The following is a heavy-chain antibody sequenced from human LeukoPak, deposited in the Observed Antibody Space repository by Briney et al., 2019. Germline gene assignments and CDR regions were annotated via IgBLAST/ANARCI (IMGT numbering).Heavy chain of an antibody. D-gene: IGHD6-6*01. CDR2: IYTSGTT. V-gene: IGHV4-61*02. J-gene: IGHJ6*03. CDR3: ARWSGSVTARNYYYYMDV. CDR1: GGSVRRGNYY. Sequence: PSETLSLTCTVSGGSVRRGNYYWTWIRQLAGSGLEWIGRIYTSGTTDYNPSLRTRVTISVDASRNQFSLNLSSVTAADTAVYYCARWSGSVTARNYYYYMDVWGEGTTVTVSS.